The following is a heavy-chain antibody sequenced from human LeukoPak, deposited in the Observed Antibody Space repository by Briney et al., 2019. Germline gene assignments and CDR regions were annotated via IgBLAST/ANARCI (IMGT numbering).Heavy chain of an antibody. CDR3: VRRRIGLGSFHPYYFDS. V-gene: IGHV5-51*01. D-gene: IGHD3-10*01. CDR1: GYSFTSYW. J-gene: IGHJ4*02. Sequence: GESLKISCKGSGYSFTSYWIGWVRQMSGKGLEWVGIIYPLDSDTSFSPSFRGQVTISADKSVNTTYLQWNSLKASDTATYYCVRRRIGLGSFHPYYFDSWGQGTLVIVSS. CDR2: IYPLDSDT.